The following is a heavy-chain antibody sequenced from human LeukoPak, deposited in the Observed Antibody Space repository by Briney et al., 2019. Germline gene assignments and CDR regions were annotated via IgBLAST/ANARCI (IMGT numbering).Heavy chain of an antibody. CDR2: ISAYNGNT. Sequence: EASVKVSCKASGYTFTSYGISWVRQAPGQGLEWMGWISAYNGNTNYAQKLQGRVTMTTDTSTSTAYMELRSLRSDDTAVYYCARVKGSEPYSSSWYPYYYYMDVWGKGTTVTVSS. D-gene: IGHD6-13*01. V-gene: IGHV1-18*01. CDR1: GYTFTSYG. J-gene: IGHJ6*03. CDR3: ARVKGSEPYSSSWYPYYYYMDV.